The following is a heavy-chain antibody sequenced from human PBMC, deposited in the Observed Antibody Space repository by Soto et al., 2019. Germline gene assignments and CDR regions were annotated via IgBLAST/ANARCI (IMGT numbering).Heavy chain of an antibody. J-gene: IGHJ5*02. CDR1: GFTFSSYW. Sequence: GGSLILSCAASGFTFSSYWMSWVRQAPGKGLEWVANIKQDGSEKYYVDSVKGRFTISRDNAKNSLYLQMNSLRAEDTAVYYCARPVGYCISTSCYTIDPWGQGTLVTVSS. CDR3: ARPVGYCISTSCYTIDP. V-gene: IGHV3-7*01. CDR2: IKQDGSEK. D-gene: IGHD2-2*02.